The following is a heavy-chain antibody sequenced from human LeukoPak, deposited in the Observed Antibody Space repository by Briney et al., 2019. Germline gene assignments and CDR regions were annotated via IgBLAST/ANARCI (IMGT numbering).Heavy chain of an antibody. D-gene: IGHD1-26*01. Sequence: GGSLRLSCVASGFTFDDYAMHWVRQAPGKGLEWVSGISWNSGSIGYADSVKGRFTISRDNAKNSLYLHMNSLRAEDTALYYCAKDIGYVGATVGFDYWGQGTLVTVSS. CDR2: ISWNSGSI. CDR3: AKDIGYVGATVGFDY. V-gene: IGHV3-9*01. CDR1: GFTFDDYA. J-gene: IGHJ4*02.